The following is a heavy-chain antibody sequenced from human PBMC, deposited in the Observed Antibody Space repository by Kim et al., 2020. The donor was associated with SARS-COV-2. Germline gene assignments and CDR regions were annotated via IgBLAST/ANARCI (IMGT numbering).Heavy chain of an antibody. CDR3: ACVVADIRDHYCMDV. V-gene: IGHV3-53*01. CDR1: GFSVSVTY. CDR2: LYTGGSS. Sequence: GGSLRLSCAASGFSVSVTYMSWVRQAPGRGLEWVSVLYTGGSSYYADSAKGRLIILRDDTENTLYLRINSRSAEDAAVYFCACVVADIRDHYCMDVWGKGTTVTVSS. D-gene: IGHD2-15*01. J-gene: IGHJ6*03.